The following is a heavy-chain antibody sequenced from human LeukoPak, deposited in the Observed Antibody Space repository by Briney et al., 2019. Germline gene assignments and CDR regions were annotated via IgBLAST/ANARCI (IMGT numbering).Heavy chain of an antibody. D-gene: IGHD3-10*01. CDR3: ARLGGFGESDGYYFDY. J-gene: IGHJ4*02. CDR1: GFTFSSYS. V-gene: IGHV3-21*01. CDR2: ISSSSSYI. Sequence: NPGGSLRLSCATSGFTFSSYSMNWVRQAPGKGLEWVSSISSSSSYIYYADSVKGRFTISRDNAKNSLYLQMNSLRAEDTAVYYCARLGGFGESDGYYFDYWGQGTLVTVSS.